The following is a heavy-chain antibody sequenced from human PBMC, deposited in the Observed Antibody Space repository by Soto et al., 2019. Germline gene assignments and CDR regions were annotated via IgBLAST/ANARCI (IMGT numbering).Heavy chain of an antibody. CDR1: GGSISSSNW. CDR3: ARAKVTAIRAAFDI. Sequence: SETLSLTCAVSGGSISSSNWWSWVRQPPGKGLEWIGEIYHSGSTNYNPSLKSRVTISVDKSKNQFSLKLSSVTAADTAVYYCARAKVTAIRAAFDIWGQGTMVTVSS. CDR2: IYHSGST. D-gene: IGHD2-21*02. J-gene: IGHJ3*02. V-gene: IGHV4-4*02.